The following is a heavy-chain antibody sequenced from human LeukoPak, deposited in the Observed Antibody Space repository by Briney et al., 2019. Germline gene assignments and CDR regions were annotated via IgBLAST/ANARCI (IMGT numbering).Heavy chain of an antibody. CDR2: ISSSGSTI. CDR1: GFTFSSYE. D-gene: IGHD3-22*01. J-gene: IGHJ6*03. CDR3: ARDQYYYDSSGYYPLGMDV. Sequence: PGRSLRLSCAASGFTFSSYEMNWVRQGPGKGLEWVSYISSSGSTIYCADSVKGRFTISRDNAKNSLYLQMNSLRAEDTAVYYCARDQYYYDSSGYYPLGMDVWGKGTTVTVSS. V-gene: IGHV3-48*03.